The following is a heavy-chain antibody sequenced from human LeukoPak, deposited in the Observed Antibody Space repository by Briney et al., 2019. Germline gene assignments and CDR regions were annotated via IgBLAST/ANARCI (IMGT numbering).Heavy chain of an antibody. CDR1: GGTFSSYA. Sequence: GASVKVSCKASGGTFSSYAISWVRQATGQGLEWMGWMNPNSNNTGYAQKFQGRVTITRNTSISTAYMELSSLRSEDTAVYYCARGHCSSTSCSTNNYYYMDVWGKGTTVTVSS. CDR2: MNPNSNNT. D-gene: IGHD2-2*01. J-gene: IGHJ6*03. CDR3: ARGHCSSTSCSTNNYYYMDV. V-gene: IGHV1-8*03.